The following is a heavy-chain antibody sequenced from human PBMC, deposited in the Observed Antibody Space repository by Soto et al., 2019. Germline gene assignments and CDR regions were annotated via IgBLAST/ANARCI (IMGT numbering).Heavy chain of an antibody. CDR3: ASQLESTTYFDY. D-gene: IGHD1-1*01. J-gene: IGHJ4*02. V-gene: IGHV4-39*01. CDR1: GGSISNSDYF. Sequence: LQLQESGPGLVKPSETLSLTCTVSGGSISNSDYFWAWMRQPPGKGLEWVGTISHTGSPRYNPSLKGRVTLSVDTSKNQFSLRLPSVTAADTAVFYCASQLESTTYFDYWGRGTLVTVSS. CDR2: ISHTGSP.